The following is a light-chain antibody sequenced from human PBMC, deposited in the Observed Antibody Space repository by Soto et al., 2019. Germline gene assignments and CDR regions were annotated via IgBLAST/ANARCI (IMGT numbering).Light chain of an antibody. V-gene: IGLV2-14*01. Sequence: QSALTQPAPVSGSPGQSITISCTGTSSDVGDYNYVSWYQQHPGKAPKLMIYEVSNRPSGVSNRFSGSKSGNTASLTISGLQAEDEADYYCSSYTSSSTLYVFGTGTKLTVL. J-gene: IGLJ1*01. CDR2: EVS. CDR1: SSDVGDYNY. CDR3: SSYTSSSTLYV.